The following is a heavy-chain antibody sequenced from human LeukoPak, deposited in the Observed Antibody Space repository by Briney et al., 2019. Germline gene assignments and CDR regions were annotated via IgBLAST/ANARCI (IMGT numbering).Heavy chain of an antibody. V-gene: IGHV3-23*01. J-gene: IGHJ4*02. CDR2: ISGSGGST. Sequence: GGSLRLSCAASGFTFSSYAMSWVRQAPGKGLEWVSAISGSGGSTYYADSVKGRFTISRDNSKNTLYLQMNSLRAEDTAVYYCAKAYRYSGSYSVFDYWGQGTLATVSS. CDR3: AKAYRYSGSYSVFDY. D-gene: IGHD1-26*01. CDR1: GFTFSSYA.